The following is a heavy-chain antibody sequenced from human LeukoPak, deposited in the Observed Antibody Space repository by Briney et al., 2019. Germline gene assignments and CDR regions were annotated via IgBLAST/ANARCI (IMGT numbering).Heavy chain of an antibody. CDR2: IYTSGST. CDR3: ARLTWVGATGAFDI. D-gene: IGHD1-26*01. J-gene: IGHJ3*02. V-gene: IGHV4-4*09. CDR1: GGSISSYY. Sequence: SETLSLTCTVSGGSISSYYWSWIRQPPGKGLEWIGYIYTSGSTNYSPSLKSRVTISVDTSKNQFSLKLSSVTAADTAVYYCARLTWVGATGAFDIWGQGTMVTVSS.